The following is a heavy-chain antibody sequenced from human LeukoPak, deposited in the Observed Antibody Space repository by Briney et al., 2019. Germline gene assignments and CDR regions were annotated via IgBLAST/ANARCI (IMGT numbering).Heavy chain of an antibody. Sequence: ASVKVSCKASGYTFTSYAMHWVRQAPGQRLEWMGWINAGNGNTKYSQKFQGRVTITRDTSASTAYMELSSLRSEGTAVYYCAREVELSGYGYWGQGTLVTVSS. CDR2: INAGNGNT. CDR3: AREVELSGYGY. CDR1: GYTFTSYA. V-gene: IGHV1-3*01. J-gene: IGHJ4*02. D-gene: IGHD3-3*01.